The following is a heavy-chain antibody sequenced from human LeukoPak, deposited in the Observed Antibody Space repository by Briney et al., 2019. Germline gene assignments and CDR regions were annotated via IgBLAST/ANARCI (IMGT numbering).Heavy chain of an antibody. D-gene: IGHD1-26*01. CDR2: ISYDGSNK. CDR1: GFTFSSYA. CDR3: ARVGATTVPKNSYYYGMDV. V-gene: IGHV3-30*04. J-gene: IGHJ6*02. Sequence: PGRSLRLSCAASGFTFSSYAMHWVRQAPGKGLEWVAVISYDGSNKYYADSVKGRFTISRDNSKNTLYLQMNSLRAEDTAVYYCARVGATTVPKNSYYYGMDVWGQGTTVTVSS.